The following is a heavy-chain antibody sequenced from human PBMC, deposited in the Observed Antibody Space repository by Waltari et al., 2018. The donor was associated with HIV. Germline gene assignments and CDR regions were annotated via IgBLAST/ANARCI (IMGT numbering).Heavy chain of an antibody. CDR2: INPNSGGT. J-gene: IGHJ6*02. Sequence: QVQLVQSGAEVKKPGASVKVSCKASGYTFPAYYMHWVRQAPGQGLEWMGRINPNSGGTNYAQQFQGRVTMTRDTSISTAYMELSRLRSDDTAVYYCAREGARMTTMIYYYYGMDVWGQGTTVTVSS. CDR3: AREGARMTTMIYYYYGMDV. CDR1: GYTFPAYY. D-gene: IGHD4-4*01. V-gene: IGHV1-2*06.